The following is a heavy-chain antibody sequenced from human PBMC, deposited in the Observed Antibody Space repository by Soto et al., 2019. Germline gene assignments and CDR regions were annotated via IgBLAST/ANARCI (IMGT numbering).Heavy chain of an antibody. CDR2: IIPIFGTV. Sequence: QVQLLQSGAEVKKPGSSVRVSCEASGGTFRTYAISWVRQAPGQGLEWMGEIIPIFGTVNYAQKFQGRVTMTGAESTTTVYMDLRSLRSEDTAVYYWAKGAVAGTPTSYYDYGRDVWGQGTTVTVSS. V-gene: IGHV1-69*12. CDR1: GGTFRTYA. J-gene: IGHJ6*01. CDR3: AKGAVAGTPTSYYDYGRDV. D-gene: IGHD6-19*01.